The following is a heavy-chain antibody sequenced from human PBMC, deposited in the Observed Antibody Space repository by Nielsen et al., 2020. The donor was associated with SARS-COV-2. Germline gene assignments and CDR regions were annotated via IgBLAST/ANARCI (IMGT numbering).Heavy chain of an antibody. CDR1: GFTFSSYG. CDR3: AKEHLVDRPLIMYYFDS. V-gene: IGHV3-30*18. CDR2: ASSDGSKK. D-gene: IGHD3-16*01. Sequence: GESLKISCAASGFTFSSYGIHWVRQAPGKGLEWVAVASSDGSKKYYADSVKGRFTISRDNSKNTLYLQMNSLRAEDTAVYFCAKEHLVDRPLIMYYFDSWGQGTLVTVSS. J-gene: IGHJ4*02.